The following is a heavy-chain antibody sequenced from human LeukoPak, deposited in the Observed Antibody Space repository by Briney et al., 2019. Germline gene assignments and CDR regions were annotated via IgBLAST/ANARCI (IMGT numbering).Heavy chain of an antibody. V-gene: IGHV4-38-2*02. CDR1: GYSISSDYY. D-gene: IGHD6-6*01. J-gene: IGHJ6*03. Sequence: SETLSLTCTVSGYSISSDYYWGCIRPPPGKGLEWIGIVHHSGRTYYNPSLKSRVTISVDTSKNQFSLKLSSVTAADTAVYYCALGSSFSYDYYFYMDVWGKGTTVTVSS. CDR2: VHHSGRT. CDR3: ALGSSFSYDYYFYMDV.